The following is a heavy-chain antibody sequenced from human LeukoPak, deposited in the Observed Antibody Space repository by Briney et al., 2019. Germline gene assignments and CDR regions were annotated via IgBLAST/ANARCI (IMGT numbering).Heavy chain of an antibody. J-gene: IGHJ4*01. V-gene: IGHV1-2*02. CDR2: LNPNTGDA. Sequence: WASVKVSCKASGYVFTAFHLHWVRQAPGQGLELVGWLNPNTGDANYAQRFQGRVTMTRDTSIATAYMELTGLSSDDTALYFCATFTGTTAFWGQGTLVTVSS. CDR3: ATFTGTTAF. CDR1: GYVFTAFH. D-gene: IGHD1-7*01.